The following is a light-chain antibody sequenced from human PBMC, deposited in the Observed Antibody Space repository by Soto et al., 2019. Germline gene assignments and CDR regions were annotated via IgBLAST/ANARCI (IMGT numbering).Light chain of an antibody. CDR3: QQYSDSPIT. J-gene: IGKJ3*01. CDR2: GAS. CDR1: QSVGKN. V-gene: IGKV3-15*01. Sequence: EIVMTQSPDTLSVSPGERATLSCRASQSVGKNLAWFQQRPGQAPRLLIHGASARPSGVPARFSGSGSGTXXXLTIISLQSEDFAIYYCQQYSDSPITFGPGTTVDLK.